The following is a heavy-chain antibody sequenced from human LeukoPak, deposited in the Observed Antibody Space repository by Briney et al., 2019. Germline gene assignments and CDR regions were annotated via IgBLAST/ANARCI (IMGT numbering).Heavy chain of an antibody. D-gene: IGHD6-13*01. J-gene: IGHJ4*02. CDR3: ARAIAAGRLYYFDY. V-gene: IGHV4-4*07. CDR1: GGSISSYY. CDR2: IYTSGST. Sequence: TSETLSLTCTVSGGSISSYYWSWIRQPAGKGLEWIGRIYTSGSTNYNPSLKSRVTMSVDTSKNQFSLKLSSVTAADTAVYYCARAIAAGRLYYFDYWGQGTLVTVSS.